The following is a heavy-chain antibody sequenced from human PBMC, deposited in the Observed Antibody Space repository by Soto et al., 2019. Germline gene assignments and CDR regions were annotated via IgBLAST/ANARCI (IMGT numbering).Heavy chain of an antibody. CDR3: ASVYYYDSSGYECFQH. J-gene: IGHJ1*01. CDR2: IIPIFGTA. CDR1: CGTFSSYA. V-gene: IGHV1-69*13. Sequence: GASVKVSCNASCGTFSSYAISWVRQAPGQGLKWMGGIIPIFGTANYAQKFQGRVTITADESTSTDYMELSSLRSEDTAVYYCASVYYYDSSGYECFQHWGQGTLVTVSS. D-gene: IGHD3-22*01.